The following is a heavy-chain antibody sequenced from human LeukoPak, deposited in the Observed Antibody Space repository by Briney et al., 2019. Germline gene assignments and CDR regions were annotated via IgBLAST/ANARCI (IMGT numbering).Heavy chain of an antibody. Sequence: PSETLSLTCTVSGGSISSYYWSWIRHPPGKGLEWIGYIYYSGSINYNPSLKSRVTISVDTTKNQFSLKLSSVTAADTAVYYCAGGRWLPLPGYWGQGTLVTVSS. V-gene: IGHV4-59*01. CDR3: AGGRWLPLPGY. CDR2: IYYSGSI. D-gene: IGHD5-12*01. J-gene: IGHJ4*02. CDR1: GGSISSYY.